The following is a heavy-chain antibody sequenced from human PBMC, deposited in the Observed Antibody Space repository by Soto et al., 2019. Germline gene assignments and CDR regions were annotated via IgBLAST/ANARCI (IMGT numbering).Heavy chain of an antibody. D-gene: IGHD3-16*01. J-gene: IGHJ3*01. Sequence: KGPEWVSGISWNSGSIVYADSVKGRFTISRDNRKNSLYLQINSLRTEDTALYYCAIYFFKGLYGIRYYVYDLAVW. CDR2: ISWNSGSI. V-gene: IGHV3-9*01. CDR3: AIYFFKGLYGIRYYVYDLAV.